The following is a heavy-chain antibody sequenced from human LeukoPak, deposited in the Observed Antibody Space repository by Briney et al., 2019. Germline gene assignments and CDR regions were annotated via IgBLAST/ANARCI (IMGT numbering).Heavy chain of an antibody. V-gene: IGHV3-48*01. D-gene: IGHD6-19*01. CDR2: ISSSSTI. Sequence: GGSLRLSCAASGFTFSSYSMNWVRQAPGKGLEWVSYISSSSTIYYADSVKGRFTISRDNAKNSLYLQMNSLRAEDTAVYYCARVSSIAVAGSDYWGQGTLVTVSS. CDR1: GFTFSSYS. J-gene: IGHJ4*02. CDR3: ARVSSIAVAGSDY.